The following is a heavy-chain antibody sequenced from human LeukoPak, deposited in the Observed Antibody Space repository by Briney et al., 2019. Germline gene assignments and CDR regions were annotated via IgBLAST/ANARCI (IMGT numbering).Heavy chain of an antibody. J-gene: IGHJ4*02. Sequence: SETLSLTCTVSGGSISTYYWSWIRQPPGKGLEWIGFFSYSGSTNYNPSLKSRVTISADTSKNQFSLKLTSVTAADTAVYYCARDGPGDVGFDYWGQGTLVTVSS. V-gene: IGHV4-59*01. CDR3: ARDGPGDVGFDY. D-gene: IGHD7-27*01. CDR2: FSYSGST. CDR1: GGSISTYY.